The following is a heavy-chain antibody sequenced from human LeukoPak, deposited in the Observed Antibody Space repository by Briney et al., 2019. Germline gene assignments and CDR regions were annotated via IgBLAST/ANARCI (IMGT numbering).Heavy chain of an antibody. CDR3: ARDIGRGSHIVVVRGYMDV. V-gene: IGHV3-20*04. Sequence: PGGSLRLSCVTSGFTFDDYGMSWVRQAPGRGLEWVSGINWNGGSTGYGDSVKGRFIISRDNSKNTLYLQMNSLRAEDTAVYYCARDIGRGSHIVVVRGYMDVWGKGTTVTVSS. CDR2: INWNGGST. CDR1: GFTFDDYG. D-gene: IGHD2-2*01. J-gene: IGHJ6*03.